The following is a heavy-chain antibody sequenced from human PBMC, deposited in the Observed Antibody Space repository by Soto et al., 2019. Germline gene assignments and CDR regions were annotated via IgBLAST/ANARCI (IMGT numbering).Heavy chain of an antibody. D-gene: IGHD2-2*01. CDR1: ISSYY. Sequence: ISSYYWSWIRQPPGKGLEWIGYIYYSGSTNYNPSLKSRVTISVDTSKNQFSLKLSSVTAADTAVYYCARRVVVPVSDNWFDPWGQGTLVTVSS. V-gene: IGHV4-59*08. CDR2: IYYSGST. CDR3: ARRVVVPVSDNWFDP. J-gene: IGHJ5*02.